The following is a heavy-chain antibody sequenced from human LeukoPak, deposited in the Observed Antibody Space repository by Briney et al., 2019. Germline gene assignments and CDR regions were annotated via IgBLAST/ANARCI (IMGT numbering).Heavy chain of an antibody. CDR3: ARDRGVFGVVIGVYYYGMDV. CDR1: GYTFTSYD. D-gene: IGHD3-3*01. CDR2: MNPNSGNT. J-gene: IGHJ6*02. V-gene: IGHV1-8*01. Sequence: GASVKVSCKASGYTFTSYDINWVRQATGQGLEWMGWMNPNSGNTGYAQKFQGRVTMTRDTSISTAYTELSSLRSEDTAVYYCARDRGVFGVVIGVYYYGMDVWGQGTTVTVSS.